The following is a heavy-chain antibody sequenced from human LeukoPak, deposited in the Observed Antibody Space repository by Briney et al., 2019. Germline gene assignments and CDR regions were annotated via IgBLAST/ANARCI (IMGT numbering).Heavy chain of an antibody. D-gene: IGHD2-8*01. Sequence: PSQTLSLTCTVSNGSISSDTYFWSWIRQPAGKGLEWIGRMSSSGISTYSPSLKSRVTISIDTSRNQFSMNLNSVTAADTAVYYCARVTSRLGVCDYWGQGSLVTVSS. CDR1: NGSISSDTYF. J-gene: IGHJ4*02. CDR2: MSSSGIS. V-gene: IGHV4-61*02. CDR3: ARVTSRLGVCDY.